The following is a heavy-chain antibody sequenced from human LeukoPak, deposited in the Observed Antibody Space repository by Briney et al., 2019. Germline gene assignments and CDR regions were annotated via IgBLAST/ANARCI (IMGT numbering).Heavy chain of an antibody. CDR1: GFTFSSYT. CDR3: VKRGYSSSSVH. D-gene: IGHD6-6*01. CDR2: ISGSGGST. V-gene: IGHV3-23*01. Sequence: GGSLRLSCAASGFTFSSYTMNWVRPAPGKGLEWVSAISGSGGSTYYADSVKGRSTISRDNSKNTLYLQMNSRRAEDTAVYYCVKRGYSSSSVHWGQGILVTVSS. J-gene: IGHJ4*02.